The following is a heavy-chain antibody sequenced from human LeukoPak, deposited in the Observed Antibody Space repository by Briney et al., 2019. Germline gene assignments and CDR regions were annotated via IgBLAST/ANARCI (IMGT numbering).Heavy chain of an antibody. CDR3: ARGVYDFWSGSATNFDY. CDR2: ISSSGSTI. CDR1: GLAFSRYE. Sequence: PGGSLRLSCAASGLAFSRYEMNWVRQAPGKGLEWVSYISSSGSTIYYADSVKGRFTISRDNAKNSLYLQMNSLRAEDTAVYYCARGVYDFWSGSATNFDYWGQGTLVTVSS. D-gene: IGHD3-3*01. J-gene: IGHJ4*02. V-gene: IGHV3-48*03.